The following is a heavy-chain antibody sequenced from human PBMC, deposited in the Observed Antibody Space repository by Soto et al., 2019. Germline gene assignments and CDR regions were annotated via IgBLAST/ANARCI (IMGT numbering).Heavy chain of an antibody. D-gene: IGHD4-17*01. CDR2: ISWNSGSI. J-gene: IGHJ4*02. Sequence: PGGSLRLSCAASGFTFADYAMHWVRQAPGKGLEWVSGISWNSGSIVYSDSLKGRFTISRGNAKNSLYLQMNSLRAEDTAFYYFAKVPYGDYVHYFDYWGQGTLVPVSS. CDR1: GFTFADYA. CDR3: AKVPYGDYVHYFDY. V-gene: IGHV3-9*01.